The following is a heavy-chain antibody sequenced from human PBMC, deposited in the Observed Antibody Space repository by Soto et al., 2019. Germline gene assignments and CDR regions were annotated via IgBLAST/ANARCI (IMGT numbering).Heavy chain of an antibody. Sequence: QVQLVESGGGVVQPGRSLRLSCAASGFTFRSYGMHWVRQAPGKGLEWVAVIWYDGSNKYHADSVKGRFTISRDNSKNTLYLQMNSLRAEDTAVYYCARDFPLGSGDSGFDPWGQGTLVTVSS. J-gene: IGHJ5*02. D-gene: IGHD3-10*01. V-gene: IGHV3-33*01. CDR3: ARDFPLGSGDSGFDP. CDR1: GFTFRSYG. CDR2: IWYDGSNK.